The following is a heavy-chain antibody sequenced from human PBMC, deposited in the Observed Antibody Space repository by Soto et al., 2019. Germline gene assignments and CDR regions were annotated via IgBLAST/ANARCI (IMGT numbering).Heavy chain of an antibody. CDR2: IYQSGST. CDR1: GGSRSSSAYS. V-gene: IGHV4-30-2*01. D-gene: IGHD3-22*01. Sequence: QMHLQESGSGLVKPSQTLSLTCAVSGGSRSSSAYSWSWIRQPPGKGLEWIGFIYQSGSTYYNPSLKSRVTMSLDRPKNQFSLKLSSVTAADTAVYYCARELLFYDSDGFSWDDAFDIWGQGTMVTVSS. CDR3: ARELLFYDSDGFSWDDAFDI. J-gene: IGHJ3*02.